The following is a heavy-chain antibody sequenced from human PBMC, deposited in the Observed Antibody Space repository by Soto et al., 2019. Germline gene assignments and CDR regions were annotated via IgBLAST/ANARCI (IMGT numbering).Heavy chain of an antibody. V-gene: IGHV3-30*18. CDR1: GFTFSSNG. J-gene: IGHJ6*02. D-gene: IGHD2-2*01. CDR3: AKGQHCSSTSCYFYYYGTDV. CDR2: ISYDGSKR. Sequence: QVKLVESGGGVVQPGRSLRLSCAASGFTFSSNGMHWVRQAPGKGLEWVAVISYDGSKRYYADSVKGRFTISRDNSKSTLYLQMNSLRAEDTAVYHCAKGQHCSSTSCYFYYYGTDVWGQGTTVTVSS.